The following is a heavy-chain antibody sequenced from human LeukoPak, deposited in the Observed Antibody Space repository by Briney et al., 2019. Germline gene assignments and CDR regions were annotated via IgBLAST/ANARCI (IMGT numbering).Heavy chain of an antibody. CDR2: IYYSGST. Sequence: PSETLSLTCTVSSGSISSSSYYWGWIRQPPGKGLEWIGSIYYSGSTYYNPSLKSRVTISVDTSKNQFSLKLSSVTAADTAVYYCARDGITMVRGVSTVTDYWGQGTLVTVSS. D-gene: IGHD3-10*01. J-gene: IGHJ4*02. CDR3: ARDGITMVRGVSTVTDY. CDR1: SGSISSSSYY. V-gene: IGHV4-39*07.